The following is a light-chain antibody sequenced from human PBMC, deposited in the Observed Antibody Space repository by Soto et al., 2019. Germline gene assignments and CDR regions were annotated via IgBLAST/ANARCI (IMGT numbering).Light chain of an antibody. CDR2: ANN. CDR1: SSNIGAGYD. CDR3: QSYDSTLSASDWV. V-gene: IGLV1-40*01. Sequence: QSVLTQPRSVSGAPGQRVTISCTGSSSNIGAGYDVHWYQQFPGTAPKLLIYANNNRPSGVPGRFSGSKSGTSASLAITGLQADDEADYYCQSYDSTLSASDWVFGGGTKLTVL. J-gene: IGLJ3*02.